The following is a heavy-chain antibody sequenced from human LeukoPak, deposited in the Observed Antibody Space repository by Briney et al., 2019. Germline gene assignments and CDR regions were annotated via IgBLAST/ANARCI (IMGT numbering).Heavy chain of an antibody. CDR3: ARQRYTLNYYDSRSSLDY. CDR1: GFNFHDYA. J-gene: IGHJ4*02. Sequence: PGGSLRLSCAASGFNFHDYAMHWVRQAPGKGLEWVSGISWNCGSIGYADSVKGRFTISRDNAKNSLYLQMNSLRAEDTAVYFCARQRYTLNYYDSRSSLDYWGQGTLVTVSS. D-gene: IGHD3-22*01. V-gene: IGHV3-9*01. CDR2: ISWNCGSI.